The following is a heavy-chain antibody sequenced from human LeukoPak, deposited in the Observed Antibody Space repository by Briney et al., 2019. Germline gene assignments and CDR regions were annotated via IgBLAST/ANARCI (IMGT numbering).Heavy chain of an antibody. CDR2: INHSGST. V-gene: IGHV4-34*01. CDR3: ARAYAFGI. J-gene: IGHJ3*02. Sequence: SETLSLTCAVYGGSFSGYYWSWIRQPPGKGLEWIGEINHSGSTNYNPSLKSRVTISVDTSKNQFSLKLSSVTAADTAVYYCARAYAFGIWGQGTMVTVSS. CDR1: GGSFSGYY.